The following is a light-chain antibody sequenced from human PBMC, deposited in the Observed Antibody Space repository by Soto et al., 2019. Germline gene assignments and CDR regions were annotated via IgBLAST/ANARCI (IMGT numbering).Light chain of an antibody. CDR3: SSYTSSSTQV. Sequence: QSALTQPASVSGSPGQSITISCTGTSTDVGDSNHVSWYQHHPGKAPKLIIYEVSYRPSGVSNRFSGSKSAYTASLTISGLQAEDEADYYCSSYTSSSTQVFGTGTKVT. V-gene: IGLV2-14*01. CDR2: EVS. CDR1: STDVGDSNH. J-gene: IGLJ1*01.